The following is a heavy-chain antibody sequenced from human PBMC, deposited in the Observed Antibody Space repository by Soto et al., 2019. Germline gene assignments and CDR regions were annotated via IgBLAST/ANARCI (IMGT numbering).Heavy chain of an antibody. J-gene: IGHJ3*02. CDR1: WDSVSSKSAA. V-gene: IGHV6-1*01. D-gene: IGHD6-13*01. Sequence: SXTLALTSGISWDSVSSKSAAWNWIRQSPSRGLEWLGRTYYRSKWYNDYAVSVKSRITINPDTSKNQFSLQLNSVTPEDTAVYYCARALHPYSSSWYDAFDIWGQGTMVT. CDR3: ARALHPYSSSWYDAFDI. CDR2: TYYRSKWYN.